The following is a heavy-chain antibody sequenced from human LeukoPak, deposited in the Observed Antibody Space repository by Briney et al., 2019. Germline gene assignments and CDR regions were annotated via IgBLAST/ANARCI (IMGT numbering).Heavy chain of an antibody. CDR3: ARGDSGSYYFDY. J-gene: IGHJ4*02. Sequence: GGSLRLSCAASGFTFSSYEMNWVRQAPGKGLEWVSYISSSGSTIYCADSVKGRFTISRDNAKNSLYLQMNSLRAEDTAVYYCARGDSGSYYFDYWGQGTLVTVSS. V-gene: IGHV3-48*03. CDR2: ISSSGSTI. CDR1: GFTFSSYE. D-gene: IGHD1-26*01.